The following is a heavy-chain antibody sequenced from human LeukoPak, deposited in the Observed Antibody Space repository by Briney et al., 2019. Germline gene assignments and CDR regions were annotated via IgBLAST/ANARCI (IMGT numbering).Heavy chain of an antibody. CDR3: ARHVPAAVGYYFDY. D-gene: IGHD2-2*01. CDR1: GFTFDDYG. V-gene: IGHV3-20*04. J-gene: IGHJ4*02. Sequence: GGSLRLSCAASGFTFDDYGMSWVRQAPGKGLEWLSGVLWNGGRTGYADSVKGRFTISRDNAKNSLYLQMNSLRAEDTALYYCARHVPAAVGYYFDYWGQGTLVTVSS. CDR2: VLWNGGRT.